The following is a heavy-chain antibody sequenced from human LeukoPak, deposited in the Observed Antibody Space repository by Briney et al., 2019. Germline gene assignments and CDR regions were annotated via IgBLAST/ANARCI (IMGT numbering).Heavy chain of an antibody. CDR1: GFTFSSYA. Sequence: GGSLRLPCAASGFTFSSYAMHWVRQAPGKGLEWVAVISYDGSNKYYADSVKGRFTISRDNSKNTLYLQMNSLRAEDTAVYYCARASGSFDFWGQGTMVTVSS. CDR3: ARASGSFDF. J-gene: IGHJ3*01. D-gene: IGHD3-10*01. CDR2: ISYDGSNK. V-gene: IGHV3-30-3*01.